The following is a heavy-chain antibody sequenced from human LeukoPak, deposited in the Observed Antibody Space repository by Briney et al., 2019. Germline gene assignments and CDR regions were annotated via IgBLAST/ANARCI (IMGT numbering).Heavy chain of an antibody. Sequence: SETLSLTCAVYGGSFSGYYWSWIRQPPGKGLEWIGEINHSGSTNYNPSLKSRVTTSVDTSKNQFSLKLSSVTAADTAVYYCASQGRGAIRQFDPWGQGTLVTVSS. CDR1: GGSFSGYY. CDR3: ASQGRGAIRQFDP. J-gene: IGHJ5*02. D-gene: IGHD2-2*02. CDR2: INHSGST. V-gene: IGHV4-34*01.